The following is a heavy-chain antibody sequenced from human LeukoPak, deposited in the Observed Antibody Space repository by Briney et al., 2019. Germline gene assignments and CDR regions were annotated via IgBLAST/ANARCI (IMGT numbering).Heavy chain of an antibody. CDR3: ARRRRYYMDV. J-gene: IGHJ6*03. CDR1: GGTFSSYA. Sequence: ASVKVSCKASGGTFSSYAISWVRQAPGQGLEWMGGIIPIFGTANYAQKFQGRVTITTDESTSTAYMELSSLRSEDTAVYYCARRRRYYMDVWGKGTTVTVSS. CDR2: IIPIFGTA. V-gene: IGHV1-69*05.